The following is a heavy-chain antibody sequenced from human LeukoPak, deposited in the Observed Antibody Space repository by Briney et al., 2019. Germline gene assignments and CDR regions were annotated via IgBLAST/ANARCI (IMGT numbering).Heavy chain of an antibody. Sequence: SETLSLTCTASGGSISSYYWSWIRQPPGKGLEWIGYIYYSGSTNYNPSLKSRVTISVDTSKNQFSLKLSSVTAADTAVYYCARHGGGYDSSGYYHYFDYWGQGTLVTVSS. CDR2: IYYSGST. D-gene: IGHD3-22*01. V-gene: IGHV4-59*08. CDR1: GGSISSYY. CDR3: ARHGGGYDSSGYYHYFDY. J-gene: IGHJ4*02.